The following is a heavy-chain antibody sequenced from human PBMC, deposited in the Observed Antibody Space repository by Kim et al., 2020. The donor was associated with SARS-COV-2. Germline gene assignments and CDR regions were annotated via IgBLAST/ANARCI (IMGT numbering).Heavy chain of an antibody. J-gene: IGHJ3*02. CDR3: ASTMDYYGSSGYYSRDAFDI. Sequence: SVKVSCKASGGTFSSYAISWVRQAPGQGLEWMGGIIPNFGTANYAQKFQGRVTITADESTSTAYMELSSLRSEDTAVYYCASTMDYYGSSGYYSRDAFDIWGQGTLVTVSS. CDR2: IIPNFGTA. CDR1: GGTFSSYA. D-gene: IGHD3-22*01. V-gene: IGHV1-69*13.